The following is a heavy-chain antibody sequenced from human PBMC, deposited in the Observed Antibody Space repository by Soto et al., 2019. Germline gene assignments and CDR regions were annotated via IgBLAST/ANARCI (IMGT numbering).Heavy chain of an antibody. CDR2: IYSGGST. J-gene: IGHJ5*02. CDR1: GFTVSSNY. V-gene: IGHV3-53*04. Sequence: EVQLVESGGGLVQPGGSLRLSCAASGFTVSSNYMSWVRQAPGKGMEWVSVIYSGGSTYCADSVKGRFTISRHTSKNTRYLQMNSLRAEDTAVYYCARVWSSSWYWFDPWGQGTLVTVSS. CDR3: ARVWSSSWYWFDP. D-gene: IGHD6-13*01.